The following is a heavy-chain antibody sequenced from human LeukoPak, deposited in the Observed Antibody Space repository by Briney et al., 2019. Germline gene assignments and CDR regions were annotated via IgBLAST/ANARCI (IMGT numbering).Heavy chain of an antibody. V-gene: IGHV3-23*01. CDR1: GFTLSSNW. CDR2: ISSSGGST. CDR3: AKDLVTGSLDY. Sequence: GGSLRLSCAGSGFTLSSNWMHWVRQAPGKGLEWVSSISSSGGSTYYADSVRGRFTISRDNSKNTLYLQMNSLRAEDTAIYYCAKDLVTGSLDYWGQGTLVTVSS. D-gene: IGHD3-10*01. J-gene: IGHJ4*02.